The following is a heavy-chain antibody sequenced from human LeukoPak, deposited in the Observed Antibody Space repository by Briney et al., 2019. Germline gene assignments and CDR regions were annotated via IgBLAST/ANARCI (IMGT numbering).Heavy chain of an antibody. D-gene: IGHD1-26*01. CDR1: GGSISSYY. CDR2: IYYSGST. Sequence: SETLSLTCTVSGGSISSYYWSWIRQPPGKGLEWIGYIYYSGSTNYNPSLKSRVTISVDTSKNQFSLRLSSVTAADTAVYYCARGQSYYPFDYWGQGTLVTVSS. J-gene: IGHJ4*02. CDR3: ARGQSYYPFDY. V-gene: IGHV4-59*01.